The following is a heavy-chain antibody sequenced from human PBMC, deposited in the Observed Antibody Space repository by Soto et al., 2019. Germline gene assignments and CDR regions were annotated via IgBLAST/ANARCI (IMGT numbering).Heavy chain of an antibody. CDR2: IIPIFGTA. Sequence: GASVKVSCKASGYTFTSYDINWVRQAPGQGLEWMGGIIPIFGTANYAQKFQGRVTITADESTSTAYMELRSLRSDDTAVYYCARSVSHYDSSGYYDRYYFDYWG. CDR3: ARSVSHYDSSGYYDRYYFDY. CDR1: GYTFTSYD. D-gene: IGHD3-22*01. J-gene: IGHJ4*01. V-gene: IGHV1-69*13.